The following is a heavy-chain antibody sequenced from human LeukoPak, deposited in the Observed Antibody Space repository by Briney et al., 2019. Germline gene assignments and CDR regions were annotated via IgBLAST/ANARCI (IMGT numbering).Heavy chain of an antibody. Sequence: ASVKVPCKASGYTFTSYYMHWVRQAPGQGLEWMGIINPSGGSTSYAQKFQGRVTMTRETSTSTVYMELSSLTSEDTAVYYCARVGGRYGYGIVGDDWGQGTLVTVSS. CDR1: GYTFTSYY. CDR2: INPSGGST. D-gene: IGHD5-18*01. V-gene: IGHV1-46*01. J-gene: IGHJ4*02. CDR3: ARVGGRYGYGIVGDD.